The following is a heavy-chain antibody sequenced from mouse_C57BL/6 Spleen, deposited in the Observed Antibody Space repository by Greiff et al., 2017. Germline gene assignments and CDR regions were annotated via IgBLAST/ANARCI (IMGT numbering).Heavy chain of an antibody. V-gene: IGHV1-63*01. Sequence: VQLQQSGAELVRPGTSVKMSCKASGYTFTNYWIGWAKQRPGHGLEWIGDIYPGGGYTNYNEKFKGKATLTADKSSSTAYMQFSSLTSEDSAIYYGARLGYYGSPYAMDYWGQGTSVTVSS. CDR1: GYTFTNYW. J-gene: IGHJ4*01. CDR3: ARLGYYGSPYAMDY. CDR2: IYPGGGYT. D-gene: IGHD2-2*01.